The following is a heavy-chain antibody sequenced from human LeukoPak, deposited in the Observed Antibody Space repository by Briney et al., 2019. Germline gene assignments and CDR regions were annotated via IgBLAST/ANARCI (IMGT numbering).Heavy chain of an antibody. J-gene: IGHJ4*02. CDR2: ISDSGST. V-gene: IGHV4-59*11. CDR1: GGSLSTHH. CDR3: ARKENVYYYFDY. Sequence: PSETLSLTCVVSGGSLSTHHWSWIRQSPGRGLEWIGYISDSGSTNYNPSLKSRVTISVDTSKNQFSLMLSSVTAADTAVYYCARKENVYYYFDYWGQGTLVTVSS. D-gene: IGHD3-10*01.